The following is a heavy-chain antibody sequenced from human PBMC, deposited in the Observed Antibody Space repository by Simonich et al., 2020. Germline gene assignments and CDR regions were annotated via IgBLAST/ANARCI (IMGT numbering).Heavy chain of an antibody. Sequence: QVQLVQSGAEVKKPGASVKVSCKASGYTFTGYYLHWGRQAPGQGLEWREWKNPNRGGTNYAQKFQGRIPMTRDTAISTADMELSRLRSDDTAVYYCARDRAARYYYYYYMDVWGKGTTVTVSS. V-gene: IGHV1-2*02. CDR3: ARDRAARYYYYYYMDV. CDR1: GYTFTGYY. D-gene: IGHD6-6*01. J-gene: IGHJ6*03. CDR2: KNPNRGGT.